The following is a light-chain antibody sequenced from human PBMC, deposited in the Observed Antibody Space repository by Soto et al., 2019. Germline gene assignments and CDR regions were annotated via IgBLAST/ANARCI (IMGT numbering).Light chain of an antibody. V-gene: IGLV2-8*01. CDR3: SSYAGSNNYV. CDR2: EVS. J-gene: IGLJ1*01. CDR1: SGDVGGYNY. Sequence: QSVLTQPPSASGSPRQSVTFSCTGTSGDVGGYNYVSWYQQHPGKAPKLVIFEVSERPSGVPDRFSASKSGNTASLTVSGLQAEDEADYYCSSYAGSNNYVFGTGTKVTVL.